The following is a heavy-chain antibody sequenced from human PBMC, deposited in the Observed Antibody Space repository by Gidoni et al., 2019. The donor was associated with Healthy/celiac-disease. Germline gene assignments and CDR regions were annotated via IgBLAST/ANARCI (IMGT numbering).Heavy chain of an antibody. D-gene: IGHD3-16*02. Sequence: QLQLQESGPGLVKPSETLSLTCTVSGGSISSSSYYWGWIRQPPGKGLEWIGSIYYSGSTYYNPSLKSRVTISVDTSKYQFSLKLSSVTAADTAVYYCAGKDVDMITFGGVIVDYWGQGTLVTVSS. V-gene: IGHV4-39*01. CDR2: IYYSGST. CDR1: GGSISSSSYY. CDR3: AGKDVDMITFGGVIVDY. J-gene: IGHJ4*02.